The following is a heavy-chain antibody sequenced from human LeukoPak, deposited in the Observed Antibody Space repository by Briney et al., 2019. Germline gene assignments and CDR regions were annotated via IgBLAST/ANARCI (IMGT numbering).Heavy chain of an antibody. CDR2: INTDGSST. CDR1: GFTFSSYW. D-gene: IGHD1-26*01. V-gene: IGHV3-74*01. CDR3: AREEYSGSSKGLY. Sequence: GGSLRLSFAASGFTFSSYWMHWVRQAPGKGLVWVSRINTDGSSTSYADSVKGRFTISRDNAKNTLYLQMSSLRAEDTAVYYCAREEYSGSSKGLYWGQGTLVTVSS. J-gene: IGHJ4*02.